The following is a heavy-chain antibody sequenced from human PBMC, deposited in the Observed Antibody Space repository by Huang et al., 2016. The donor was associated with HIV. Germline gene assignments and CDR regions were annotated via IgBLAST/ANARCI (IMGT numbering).Heavy chain of an antibody. V-gene: IGHV1-3*01. CDR2: INPGNGRI. D-gene: IGHD2-2*03. CDR3: ARAARGDGYHGAFDV. Sequence: QVQLVQSGAEFKKPGASLKLSCAASGYIFTTYSIHWFRRVPGQSLQWLGWINPGNGRIPCLQSFNGRVSLSRDLSAATVYMQLSGLTADDTATYFCARAARGDGYHGAFDVWGQGTMVTV. J-gene: IGHJ3*01. CDR1: GYIFTTYS.